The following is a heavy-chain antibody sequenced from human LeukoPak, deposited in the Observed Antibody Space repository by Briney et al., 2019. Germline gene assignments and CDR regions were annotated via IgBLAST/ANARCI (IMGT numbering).Heavy chain of an antibody. J-gene: IGHJ4*02. CDR3: ARDLVSGNGYTSSCYY. Sequence: GASVKVSFKASGYIFTSYGITWVRQAPGQGLEWMGWINTYNGNTNYAQKVQGRVTMTTDTSTRTAYMEPRSLRSDDTAIYYCARDLVSGNGYTSSCYYWGQGTQVTVSS. CDR2: INTYNGNT. D-gene: IGHD6-13*01. CDR1: GYIFTSYG. V-gene: IGHV1-18*01.